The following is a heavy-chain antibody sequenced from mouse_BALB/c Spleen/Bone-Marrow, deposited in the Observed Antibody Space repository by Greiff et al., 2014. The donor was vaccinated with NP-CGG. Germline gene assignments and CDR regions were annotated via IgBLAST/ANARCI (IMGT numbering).Heavy chain of an antibody. CDR2: ISDGGGYT. CDR1: GFTFSDYY. J-gene: IGHJ4*01. V-gene: IGHV5-4*02. CDR3: ARDRGVQGYAMDY. Sequence: EVQLVESGGGLVKPGGSLKLSCAASGFTFSDYYMYWVRQTPEKRLEWVATISDGGGYTYYPDSVKGRLTISRDIAKNNLYLQMSSLKSEDTAMYYCARDRGVQGYAMDYWGQGTSVTVSS. D-gene: IGHD2-14*01.